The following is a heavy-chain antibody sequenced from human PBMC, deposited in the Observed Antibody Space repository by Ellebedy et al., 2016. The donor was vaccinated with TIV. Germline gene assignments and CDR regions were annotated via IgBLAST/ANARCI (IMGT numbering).Heavy chain of an antibody. CDR2: IIPIFGTA. Sequence: SVKVSXXASGGTFSSYAISWVRQAPGQGLEWMGGIIPIFGTANYAQKFQGRVTITADKSTSTAYMELSSLRSEDTAVYYCASRPPLGDSSGYYSSYYYYGMDVWGQGTTVTVSS. V-gene: IGHV1-69*06. CDR3: ASRPPLGDSSGYYSSYYYYGMDV. D-gene: IGHD3-22*01. J-gene: IGHJ6*02. CDR1: GGTFSSYA.